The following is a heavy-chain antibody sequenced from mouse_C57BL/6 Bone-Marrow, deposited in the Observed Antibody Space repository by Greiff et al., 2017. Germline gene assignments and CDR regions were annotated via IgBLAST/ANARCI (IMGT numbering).Heavy chain of an antibody. CDR2: ISDGGSYT. J-gene: IGHJ2*01. V-gene: IGHV5-4*01. D-gene: IGHD1-1*01. CDR1: GFTFSSYA. CDR3: ARGGSSSLYYFDY. Sequence: EVHLVESGGGLVKPGGSLKLSCAASGFTFSSYAMSWVRQTPEKRLEWVATISDGGSYTYYPDNVKGRFTISRDNAKNNLYLQMSHLKSEDTAMYYCARGGSSSLYYFDYWGQGTTLTVSS.